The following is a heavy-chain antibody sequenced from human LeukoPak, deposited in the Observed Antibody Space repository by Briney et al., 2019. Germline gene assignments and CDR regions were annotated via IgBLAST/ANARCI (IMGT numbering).Heavy chain of an antibody. D-gene: IGHD3-22*01. Sequence: GGSLRLSCAASGFTFSSYAMSWVRQAPGKGLEWVSAISGCGGSTYYADSVKGRFTISRDNSKNTLYLQMNSLRAEDTAVYYCAKDHYYDSSGYIGAYYFDYWGQGTLVTVSS. CDR3: AKDHYYDSSGYIGAYYFDY. CDR1: GFTFSSYA. J-gene: IGHJ4*02. V-gene: IGHV3-23*01. CDR2: ISGCGGST.